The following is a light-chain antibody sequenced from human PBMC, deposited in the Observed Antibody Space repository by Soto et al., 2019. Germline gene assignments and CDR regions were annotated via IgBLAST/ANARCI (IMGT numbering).Light chain of an antibody. Sequence: DLQMTQPPSSLSASVGDRVTITCQASQDISNYLNWYQQKPGKAPKLLIYDASNLETGVPSRFSGSGSGTDFTFTISSLQPEDIATYYCQQYDNLLITFGQGTRLEIK. V-gene: IGKV1-33*01. CDR3: QQYDNLLIT. CDR2: DAS. CDR1: QDISNY. J-gene: IGKJ5*01.